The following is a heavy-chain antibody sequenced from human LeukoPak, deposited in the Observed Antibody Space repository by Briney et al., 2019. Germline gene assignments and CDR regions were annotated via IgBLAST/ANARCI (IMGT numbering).Heavy chain of an antibody. CDR3: ARVSLVGANDY. V-gene: IGHV3-48*03. Sequence: GGTLRLSCAASGFTFSSYEMNWVRQAPGKGLEWVSYISSSGSTIYYADSVKGRFTISRDNAKNSLYLQMNSLRAEDTAVYYCARVSLVGANDYWGQGTLVTVSS. J-gene: IGHJ4*02. CDR1: GFTFSSYE. D-gene: IGHD1-26*01. CDR2: ISSSGSTI.